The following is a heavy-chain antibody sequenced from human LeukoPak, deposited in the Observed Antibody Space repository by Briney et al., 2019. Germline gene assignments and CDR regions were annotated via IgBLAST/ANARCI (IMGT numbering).Heavy chain of an antibody. Sequence: GGSLRLSCTASGFTFSSYAMSWVRQAPGKGLEWVSAISGSGGSIYYADSVKGRFTISRDNSKNTLYLQMNSLRAEDTAVYYCAITPSAGELSYWGQGTLVTVSS. J-gene: IGHJ4*02. D-gene: IGHD1-26*01. CDR3: AITPSAGELSY. V-gene: IGHV3-23*01. CDR1: GFTFSSYA. CDR2: ISGSGGSI.